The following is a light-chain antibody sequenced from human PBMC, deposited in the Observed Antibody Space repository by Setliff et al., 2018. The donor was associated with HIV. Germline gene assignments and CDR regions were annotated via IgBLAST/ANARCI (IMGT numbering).Light chain of an antibody. CDR1: INNIGSYNR. CDR2: EVN. Sequence: QSVLTQPPSVSGSPGQSIIISCTGTINNIGSYNRVSWYQQRPGTAPKLIIFEVNKRPSGVSNRFSGSKSGSTASLAISGLQADDEADYYCCSYGSSDTFVYGTGTKVTV. CDR3: CSYGSSDTFV. V-gene: IGLV2-23*02. J-gene: IGLJ1*01.